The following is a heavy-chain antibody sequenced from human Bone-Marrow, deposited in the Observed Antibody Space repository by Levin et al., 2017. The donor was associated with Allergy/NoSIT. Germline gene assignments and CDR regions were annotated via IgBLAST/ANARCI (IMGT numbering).Heavy chain of an antibody. V-gene: IGHV3-11*01. CDR1: GFTFSDYY. J-gene: IGHJ4*02. Sequence: GGSLRLSCAASGFTFSDYYMSWIRQAPGKGLEWVSYISSSGSTIYYADSVKGRFTISRDNAKNSLYLQMNSLRAEDTAVYYCAREFREQLWPFDYWGQGTLVTVSS. CDR2: ISSSGSTI. CDR3: AREFREQLWPFDY. D-gene: IGHD5-18*01.